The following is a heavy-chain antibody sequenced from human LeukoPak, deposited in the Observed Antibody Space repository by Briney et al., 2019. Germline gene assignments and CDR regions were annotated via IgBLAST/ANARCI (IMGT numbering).Heavy chain of an antibody. CDR1: GFTFSSYS. CDR2: ISSSSSYI. CDR3: ARDGVVVPAATVTPRYYYYGMDV. V-gene: IGHV3-21*01. Sequence: GGSLRLSCAASGFTFSSYSMNWVRQAPGKGLEWVSSISSSSSYIYYADSVKGRFTISRDNAKNSLYLQMNSLRAEDTAVYYCARDGVVVPAATVTPRYYYYGMDVWGQGTTVTVSS. J-gene: IGHJ6*02. D-gene: IGHD2-2*01.